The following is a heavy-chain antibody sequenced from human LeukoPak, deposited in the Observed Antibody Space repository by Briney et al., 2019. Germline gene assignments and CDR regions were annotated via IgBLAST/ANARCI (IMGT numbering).Heavy chain of an antibody. CDR2: INPNSGGT. Sequence: ASVKVSCKASGYTFTAYYLHWVRQAPGQGLQWMGWINPNSGGTNSAQKFQGRVTMTRDTSISTAYMELSSLRSEDTAVYYCARDQGEDIVATKSFDYWGQGTLVTVSS. CDR3: ARDQGEDIVATKSFDY. J-gene: IGHJ4*02. V-gene: IGHV1-2*02. CDR1: GYTFTAYY. D-gene: IGHD5-12*01.